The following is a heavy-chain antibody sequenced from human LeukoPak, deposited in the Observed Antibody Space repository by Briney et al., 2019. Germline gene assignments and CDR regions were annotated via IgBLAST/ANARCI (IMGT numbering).Heavy chain of an antibody. Sequence: GGSLRLSCAASGFTFCSYGMHWVRQAPGKGLEWVAVIRYDGSNKYYADSVKGRFTISRDNSKNTLYLQMNSLRAEDTAVYYCAKSLYSSGWYRLTDYWGPGTLVTVSS. V-gene: IGHV3-30*02. CDR3: AKSLYSSGWYRLTDY. CDR1: GFTFCSYG. CDR2: IRYDGSNK. D-gene: IGHD6-19*01. J-gene: IGHJ4*02.